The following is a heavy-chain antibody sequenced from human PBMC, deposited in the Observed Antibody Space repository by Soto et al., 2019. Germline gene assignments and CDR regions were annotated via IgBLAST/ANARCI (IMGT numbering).Heavy chain of an antibody. V-gene: IGHV5-51*01. CDR1: GYSFISYW. D-gene: IGHD3-16*02. J-gene: IGHJ6*02. CDR2: IYPGDSDT. Sequence: PGESLKISCKGSGYSFISYWIVWVRQMPGKGLEWMGIIYPGDSDTRYSPSFQGQVTISADKSISTAYLQWSSLKASDTAMYYCARIIGPDYYYYGMDVWGQGTTVTVSS. CDR3: ARIIGPDYYYYGMDV.